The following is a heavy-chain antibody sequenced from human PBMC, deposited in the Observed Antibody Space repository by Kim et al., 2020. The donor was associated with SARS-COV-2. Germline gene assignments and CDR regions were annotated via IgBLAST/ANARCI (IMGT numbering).Heavy chain of an antibody. CDR1: GFTFSSYG. D-gene: IGHD6-19*01. CDR3: AKDQWGRIAVAGTAAFDI. CDR2: ISYDGSNK. V-gene: IGHV3-30*18. J-gene: IGHJ3*02. Sequence: GRSLRLSCAASGFTFSSYGMHWVRQAPGKGLEWVAVISYDGSNKYYADSVKGRFTISRDNSKNTLYLQMNSLRAEDTAVYYCAKDQWGRIAVAGTAAFDIWGQGTMVTVSS.